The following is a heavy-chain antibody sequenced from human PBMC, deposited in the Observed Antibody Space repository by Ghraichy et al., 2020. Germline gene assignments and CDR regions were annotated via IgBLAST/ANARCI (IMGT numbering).Heavy chain of an antibody. CDR2: IYHSGST. CDR3: ARRSRGYYFDY. V-gene: IGHV4-30-2*01. J-gene: IGHJ4*02. Sequence: SETLSLTCAVSGGSISSGGYSWSWIRQPPGKGLEWIGYIYHSGSTYYNPSVKSRVTISVDRSKNQFSLKLSSVTAADTAVYYCARRSRGYYFDYWGQGTLVTVSS. CDR1: GGSISSGGYS.